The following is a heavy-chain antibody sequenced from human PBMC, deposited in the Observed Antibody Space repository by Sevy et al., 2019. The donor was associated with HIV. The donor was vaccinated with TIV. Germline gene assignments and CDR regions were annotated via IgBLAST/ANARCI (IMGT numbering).Heavy chain of an antibody. D-gene: IGHD3-3*01. CDR2: IKSKTYGGTT. CDR3: SRVQGTISPYNYFGMDV. CDR1: GFTFGDYA. Sequence: SLRLSCTASGFTFGDYAMSWLRQAPGKGLEWVGFIKSKTYGGTTEDAASVKGRFTISRDDSKSIAYLQMNSLKTEDTALYYCSRVQGTISPYNYFGMDVWGQGTTVTVSS. V-gene: IGHV3-49*03. J-gene: IGHJ6*02.